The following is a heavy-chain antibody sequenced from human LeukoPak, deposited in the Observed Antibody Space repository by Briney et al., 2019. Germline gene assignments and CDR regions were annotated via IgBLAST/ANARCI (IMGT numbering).Heavy chain of an antibody. Sequence: SETLSLTCTVSGGSISSYYWSWIRQPPGKGLEWIGYIYYTGNSNYNPSLKSRVTMSVDMSKNQFSLNLNSVSAADTAVYYCARGSGSLINWGQGTLVTVSS. D-gene: IGHD1-26*01. V-gene: IGHV4-59*01. CDR2: IYYTGNS. CDR3: ARGSGSLIN. J-gene: IGHJ4*02. CDR1: GGSISSYY.